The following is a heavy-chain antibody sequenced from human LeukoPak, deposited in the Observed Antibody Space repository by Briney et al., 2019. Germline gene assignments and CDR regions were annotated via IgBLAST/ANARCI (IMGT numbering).Heavy chain of an antibody. J-gene: IGHJ5*02. CDR1: GGTFSSYA. Sequence: SVKVSCKASGGTFSSYAISWVRQAPGQGLEWMGGIIPIFGTANYAQKFQGRDTMTTDTSTSTAYMELSSLRSEDTAVYYCASTAAGTKNWFDPWGQGTLVTVSS. D-gene: IGHD6-13*01. CDR3: ASTAAGTKNWFDP. CDR2: IIPIFGTA. V-gene: IGHV1-69*05.